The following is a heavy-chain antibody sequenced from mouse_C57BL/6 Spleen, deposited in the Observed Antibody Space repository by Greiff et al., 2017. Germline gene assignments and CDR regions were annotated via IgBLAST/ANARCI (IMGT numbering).Heavy chain of an antibody. J-gene: IGHJ2*01. CDR2: ISSGGDYI. CDR1: GFTFSSYA. D-gene: IGHD4-1*01. CDR3: TRGGLGRGPFDY. V-gene: IGHV5-9-1*02. Sequence: EVKVVESGEGLVKPGGSLKLSCAASGFTFSSYAMSWVRQTPEKRLEWVAYISSGGDYIYYADTVKGRFTISRDNARNTLYLQMSSLKSEDTAMYYCTRGGLGRGPFDYWGQGTTLTVSS.